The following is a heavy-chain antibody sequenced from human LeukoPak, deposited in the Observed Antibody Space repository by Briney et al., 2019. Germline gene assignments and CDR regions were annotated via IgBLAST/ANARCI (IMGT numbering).Heavy chain of an antibody. CDR2: IYYSGST. Sequence: SETLSLTCTVSGGSISSYYWSWIRQPPGKGLEWIGYIYYSGSTNYNPSLKSRVTISVDTSKNQFSLKLSSVTAADTAVYYCARGTKYYYSTSGYHEHWYFDLWGRGTLVTVSS. V-gene: IGHV4-59*08. CDR3: ARGTKYYYSTSGYHEHWYFDL. J-gene: IGHJ2*01. D-gene: IGHD3-22*01. CDR1: GGSISSYY.